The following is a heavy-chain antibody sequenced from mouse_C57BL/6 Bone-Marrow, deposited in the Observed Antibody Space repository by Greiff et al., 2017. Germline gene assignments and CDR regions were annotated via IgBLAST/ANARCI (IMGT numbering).Heavy chain of an antibody. CDR1: GYTFTDYN. V-gene: IGHV1-22*01. J-gene: IGHJ3*01. Sequence: EVKLQESGPELVKPGASVKMSCKASGYTFTDYNMHWVKQSHGKSLEWIGYINPNNGGTSYNQKFKGKATLTVNKSSSTAYMELRSLTSEVSAVYYCARGDYPWFAYWGQGTLVTVSA. CDR2: INPNNGGT. CDR3: ARGDYPWFAY. D-gene: IGHD2-4*01.